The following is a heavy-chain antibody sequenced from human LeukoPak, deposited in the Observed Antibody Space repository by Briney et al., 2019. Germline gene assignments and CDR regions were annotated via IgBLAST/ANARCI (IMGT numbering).Heavy chain of an antibody. CDR1: GFTFSSYW. J-gene: IGHJ4*02. Sequence: GGSLRLSCAASGFTFSSYWMSWVRQAPGKGLEWVAVISYDGSNKYYADSVKGRFTISRDNSKNTLYLQMNSLRAEDTAVYYCARDPPVEWELPYYFDYWGQGTLVTVSS. D-gene: IGHD1-26*01. CDR3: ARDPPVEWELPYYFDY. CDR2: ISYDGSNK. V-gene: IGHV3-30*03.